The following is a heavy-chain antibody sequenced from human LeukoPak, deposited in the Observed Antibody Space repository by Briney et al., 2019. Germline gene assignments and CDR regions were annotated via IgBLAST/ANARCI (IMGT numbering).Heavy chain of an antibody. V-gene: IGHV4-39*07. CDR2: LDETGSS. CDR1: GGSLRSDRHN. J-gene: IGHJ6*03. D-gene: IGHD2-15*01. CDR3: ARDLGGYPFFMDV. Sequence: SETLSLTCSVSGGSLRSDRHNWAWVRQSADKGLEHIGSLDETGSSYYNPPLKSRVTISVDTSNKQFSLNLTSVTAADTAVYYCARDLGGYPFFMDVWGKGTTVTVSS.